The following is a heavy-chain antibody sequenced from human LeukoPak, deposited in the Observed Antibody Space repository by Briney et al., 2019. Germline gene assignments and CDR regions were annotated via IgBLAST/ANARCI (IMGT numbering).Heavy chain of an antibody. D-gene: IGHD3-3*01. J-gene: IGHJ6*03. CDR3: ARLRRVRSGYTNYCYYMDV. CDR1: GGSFSGYY. CDR2: INHSGST. Sequence: SETLSLTCAVYGGSFSGYYWSWIRQPPGKGLEWIGEINHSGSTNYNPSLKSRVTISVDTSKNQFSLKLSSVTAADTAVYYCARLRRVRSGYTNYCYYMDVWGKGTTVTVSS. V-gene: IGHV4-34*01.